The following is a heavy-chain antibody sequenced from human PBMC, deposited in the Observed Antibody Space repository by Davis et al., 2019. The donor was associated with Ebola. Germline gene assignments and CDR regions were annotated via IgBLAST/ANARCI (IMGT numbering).Heavy chain of an antibody. CDR2: ISAYNGNT. CDR3: ARTPATVTTKRPLYYFDY. CDR1: GGTFSSYA. D-gene: IGHD4-17*01. Sequence: AASVKVSCKASGGTFSSYAISWVRQAPGQGLEWMGWISAYNGNTNYAQKLQGRVTMTTDTSTSTAYMELRSLRSDDTAVYYCARTPATVTTKRPLYYFDYWGQGTLVTVSS. J-gene: IGHJ4*02. V-gene: IGHV1-18*01.